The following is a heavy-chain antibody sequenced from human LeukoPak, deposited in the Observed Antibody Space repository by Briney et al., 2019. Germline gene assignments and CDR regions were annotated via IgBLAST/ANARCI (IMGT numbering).Heavy chain of an antibody. Sequence: GGSLRLSCAASGFTFSSYGMHWVRQAPGKGLEWVAFIRYDGSNKYYADSVKGRFTISRDNSKNTLYLQMNSLRAGDTAVYYCAKDRSSVYSSSWYYWGQGTLVTVSS. D-gene: IGHD6-13*01. CDR3: AKDRSSVYSSSWYY. CDR1: GFTFSSYG. J-gene: IGHJ4*02. CDR2: IRYDGSNK. V-gene: IGHV3-30*02.